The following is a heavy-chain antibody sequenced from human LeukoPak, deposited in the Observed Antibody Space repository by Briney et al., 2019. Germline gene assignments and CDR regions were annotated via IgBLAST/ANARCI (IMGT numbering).Heavy chain of an antibody. CDR1: GFTFSSYA. D-gene: IGHD5-12*01. Sequence: GRSLRLSCAASGFTFSSYAVHWVRQAPGKGLEWVAVISYDGSNKYYADSVKGRFTISRDNSKDTLYLQMNSLRAEDTAVYYCAKTMGPYSGFGAFDIWGRGTMVTVSS. CDR2: ISYDGSNK. V-gene: IGHV3-30-3*02. CDR3: AKTMGPYSGFGAFDI. J-gene: IGHJ3*02.